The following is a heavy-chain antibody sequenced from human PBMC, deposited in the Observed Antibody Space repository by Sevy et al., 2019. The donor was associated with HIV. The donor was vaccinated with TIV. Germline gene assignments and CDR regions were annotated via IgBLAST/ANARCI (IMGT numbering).Heavy chain of an antibody. V-gene: IGHV3-48*03. CDR1: GFTFSSYE. CDR2: ISSSGSTI. CDR3: ARELGGVIAPLSGMDV. Sequence: GESLKISCAASGFTFSSYEMNWVRQAPGKGLEWVSYISSSGSTIYYADSVKGRFTISRDNAKNSLYLQMNSLRAEDTAVYYCARELGGVIAPLSGMDVWGQGTTVTISS. J-gene: IGHJ6*02. D-gene: IGHD3-16*02.